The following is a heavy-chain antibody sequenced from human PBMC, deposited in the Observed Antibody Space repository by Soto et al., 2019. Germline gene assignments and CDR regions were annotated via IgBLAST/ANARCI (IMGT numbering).Heavy chain of an antibody. CDR3: ARANYYDSSGYYVY. J-gene: IGHJ4*02. CDR2: ISSDGGDT. CDR1: GFTYSNYW. D-gene: IGHD3-22*01. V-gene: IGHV3-64*01. Sequence: GGSLRLSCAASGFTYSNYWMHWVRQAPGKGLEWVSAISSDGGDTYYANSVKGRFTISRDNSKNTLYLQMGSLRAEDMAVYYCARANYYDSSGYYVYWGQGTLVTVSS.